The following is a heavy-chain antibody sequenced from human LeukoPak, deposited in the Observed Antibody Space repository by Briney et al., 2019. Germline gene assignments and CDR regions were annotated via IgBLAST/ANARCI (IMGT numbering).Heavy chain of an antibody. J-gene: IGHJ4*02. CDR2: ISAYNGNT. D-gene: IGHD4-23*01. V-gene: IGHV1-18*01. Sequence: ASVKISCKASGYTFTSYGISWVRQAPGQGLEWMGWISAYNGNTSYAQKLQGRVTMTTDTSTSTAYMELRSLRSDDTAVYYCARDGAPHDYGGNSARDYWGQGTLVTVSS. CDR3: ARDGAPHDYGGNSARDY. CDR1: GYTFTSYG.